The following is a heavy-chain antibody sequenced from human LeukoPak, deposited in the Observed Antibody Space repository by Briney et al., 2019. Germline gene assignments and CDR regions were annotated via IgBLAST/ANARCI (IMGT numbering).Heavy chain of an antibody. D-gene: IGHD3-16*02. CDR2: ISSSSSYI. J-gene: IGHJ4*02. V-gene: IGHV3-21*01. Sequence: AGGYLRLSCAASGFTFSSYSMNWVRQAPGKGLEWVSSISSSSSYIYYADSVKGRFTISRDNAKNSLYLQMNSLRAEDTAVYYCARAIPISYYDYVWGSYRAGIDYWGQGTLVTVSS. CDR3: ARAIPISYYDYVWGSYRAGIDY. CDR1: GFTFSSYS.